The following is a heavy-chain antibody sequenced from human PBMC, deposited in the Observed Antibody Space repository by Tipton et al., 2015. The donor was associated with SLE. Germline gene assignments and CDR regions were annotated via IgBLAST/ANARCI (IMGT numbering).Heavy chain of an antibody. D-gene: IGHD6-25*01. Sequence: SLRLSCAASGFTFSSHGMHWVRQAPGKGLEWVALIWYDGSKKYYGDSVKGRFTISRDNSKNTLYLQMNSLRVEDTAVYYCARGDSSSGDYWGQGTLVTVSS. CDR1: GFTFSSHG. V-gene: IGHV3-33*01. CDR2: IWYDGSKK. CDR3: ARGDSSSGDY. J-gene: IGHJ4*02.